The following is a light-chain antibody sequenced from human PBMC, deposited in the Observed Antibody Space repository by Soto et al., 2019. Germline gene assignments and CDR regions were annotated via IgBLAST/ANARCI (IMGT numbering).Light chain of an antibody. V-gene: IGKV1-12*02. CDR2: AAS. J-gene: IGKJ4*01. CDR1: QGLSSY. Sequence: DIQMTQSPSSVSASVGDRVTITCRASQGLSSYLAWYQQKPGKAPKLLIYAASNLQSGVPSRFSGSGSGTDFTLTISSLPPEDFATYFCLSGHSRPFGGGTKVEIK. CDR3: LSGHSRP.